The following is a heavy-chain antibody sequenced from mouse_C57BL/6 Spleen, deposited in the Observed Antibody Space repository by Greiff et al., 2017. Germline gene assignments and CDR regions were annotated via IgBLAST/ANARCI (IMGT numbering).Heavy chain of an antibody. Sequence: VQLQQPGADFVMPGASVKLSCKASGYTFTSYWMHWVQQRPGQGLEWIGAIDPSDSYTNYNQKFKGKSTVTVDNSSITACMQISRLTSEYSAVYYGARSGGNYAFDYWGQGTSLTVSS. CDR2: IDPSDSYT. CDR3: ARSGGNYAFDY. CDR1: GYTFTSYW. V-gene: IGHV1-69*01. J-gene: IGHJ2*02. D-gene: IGHD2-1*01.